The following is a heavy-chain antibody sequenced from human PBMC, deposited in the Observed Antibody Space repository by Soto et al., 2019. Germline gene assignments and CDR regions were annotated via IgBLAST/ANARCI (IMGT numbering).Heavy chain of an antibody. D-gene: IGHD5-18*01. V-gene: IGHV3-30-3*01. CDR1: GFTFSSYA. CDR2: ISYGGSNK. J-gene: IGHJ4*02. Sequence: QVQLVESGGGVVQPGRSLRLSCAASGFTFSSYAMHWVRQAPGKGLEWVAVISYGGSNKYYADSVKGRFTISRDNSKNTLYLQMNSLRAEDTAVYYCARDSIWANSYVDYWGQGTLVTVSS. CDR3: ARDSIWANSYVDY.